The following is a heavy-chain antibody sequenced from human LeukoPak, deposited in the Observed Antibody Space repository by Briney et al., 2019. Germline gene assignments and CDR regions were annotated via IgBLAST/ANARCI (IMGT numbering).Heavy chain of an antibody. CDR1: GGSISSYY. V-gene: IGHV4-59*01. CDR3: ARQSHSGWFDY. D-gene: IGHD6-19*01. CDR2: IYYGGST. J-gene: IGHJ4*02. Sequence: SETLSLTCTVSGGSISSYYWSWIRQPPGKGLEWIGYIYYGGSTNYNPSLKSRVTISVDTSKNQFSLKLSSVTAADTAVYYCARQSHSGWFDYWGQGTLVTVSS.